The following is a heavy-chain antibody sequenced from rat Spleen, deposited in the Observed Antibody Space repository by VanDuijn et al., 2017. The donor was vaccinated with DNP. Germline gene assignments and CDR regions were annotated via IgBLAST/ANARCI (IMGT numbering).Heavy chain of an antibody. Sequence: EVQLVESGGGLVQPGGSLRLSCAASGFTFRDHYMAWVRQIPQKGLEWVASISYAGRDTYYGGSFQGRFTISRDNAKSTLYLQMDSLRSEETATYYCARVQLGYYGMDAWGQGTSVTVSS. CDR3: ARVQLGYYGMDA. J-gene: IGHJ4*01. D-gene: IGHD5-1*01. CDR1: GFTFRDHY. V-gene: IGHV5-22*01. CDR2: ISYAGRDT.